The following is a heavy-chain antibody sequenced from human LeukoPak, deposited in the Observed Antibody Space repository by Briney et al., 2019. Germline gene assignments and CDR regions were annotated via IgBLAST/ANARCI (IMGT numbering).Heavy chain of an antibody. CDR2: ISYDGSNK. V-gene: IGHV3-30*04. J-gene: IGHJ6*02. CDR1: GFTFSSYA. Sequence: GGSLRLSCAASGFTFSSYAMHWVRQAPGKGLEWVAVISYDGSNKYYADSVKGRFTISRDNSKNTLYLQMDSLRAEDTAVYYCARERLMVRGVIWTRVYYYGMDVWGQGTTVTVSS. D-gene: IGHD3-10*01. CDR3: ARERLMVRGVIWTRVYYYGMDV.